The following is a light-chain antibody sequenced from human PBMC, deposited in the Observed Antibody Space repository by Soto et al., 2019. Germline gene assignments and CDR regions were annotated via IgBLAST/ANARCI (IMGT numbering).Light chain of an antibody. CDR2: DAS. CDR1: QSVSSY. V-gene: IGKV3-11*01. J-gene: IGKJ5*01. Sequence: EIVLTQSPATLSLSPGERATLSCRASQSVSSYLAWYQQKPGQAPRLLIYDASNRATGVPARFGGSGSGTDFTLTISSLEPEDFALYYCQQRRNWPLTFGQGTRLEIK. CDR3: QQRRNWPLT.